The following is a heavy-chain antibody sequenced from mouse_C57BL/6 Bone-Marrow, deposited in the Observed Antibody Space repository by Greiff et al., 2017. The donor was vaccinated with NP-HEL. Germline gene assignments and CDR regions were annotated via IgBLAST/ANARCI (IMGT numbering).Heavy chain of an antibody. CDR1: GYTFTSYG. D-gene: IGHD2-3*01. Sequence: QVHVKQSGAELARPGASVKLSCKASGYTFTSYGISWVKQRTGQGLEWIGEIYPRSGNTYYNEKFKGKATLTADKSSSTAYMELRSLTSEDSAVYFCARRGWLLRYFDVWGTGTTVTVSS. CDR3: ARRGWLLRYFDV. CDR2: IYPRSGNT. J-gene: IGHJ1*03. V-gene: IGHV1-81*01.